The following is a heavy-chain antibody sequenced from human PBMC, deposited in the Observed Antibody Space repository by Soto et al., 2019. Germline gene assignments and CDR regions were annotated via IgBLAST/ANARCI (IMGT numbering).Heavy chain of an antibody. Sequence: QLQLQESGPGLVKPSETLSLTRTVSGGSISSSSYYWGWIRQPPGKGLEWIGSIYYSGSTYYNPSLKRRVSISVDTSKNQFSLKLSSVTAADTAVYYCARIYGDYVQYYYYYGMDVWGQGTTVTVSS. CDR1: GGSISSSSYY. CDR2: IYYSGST. CDR3: ARIYGDYVQYYYYYGMDV. J-gene: IGHJ6*02. D-gene: IGHD4-17*01. V-gene: IGHV4-39*01.